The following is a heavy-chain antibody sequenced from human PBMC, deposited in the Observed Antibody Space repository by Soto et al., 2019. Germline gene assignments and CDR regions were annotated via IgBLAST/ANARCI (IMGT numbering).Heavy chain of an antibody. CDR1: GGSISSSNW. D-gene: IGHD6-13*01. Sequence: QVQLQESGPGLVKPSGTLSLTCTVSGGSISSSNWWSWVRQPPGKGLEWIGEIYHSGSTNYNPSLKRRVTISVDKSKNQFSLKVNSVTAADAAVYYCARGWGIAAAGSDFWGQGTLVTVSS. V-gene: IGHV4-4*02. J-gene: IGHJ4*02. CDR2: IYHSGST. CDR3: ARGWGIAAAGSDF.